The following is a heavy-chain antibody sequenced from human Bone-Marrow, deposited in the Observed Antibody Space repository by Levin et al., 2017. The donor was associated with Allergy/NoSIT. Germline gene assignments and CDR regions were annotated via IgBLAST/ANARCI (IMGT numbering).Heavy chain of an antibody. J-gene: IGHJ4*02. V-gene: IGHV3-30*03. Sequence: GGSLRLSCAASGFTFGSYGMHWVRQAPGKGLEWVTFVSFDRTEKHYADSVKGRFTISRDNSKNTLSLQMNSLRAEDTAVYYCARVFQSYYFDYWGQGTLVTVSS. D-gene: IGHD1-1*01. CDR1: GFTFGSYG. CDR2: VSFDRTEK. CDR3: ARVFQSYYFDY.